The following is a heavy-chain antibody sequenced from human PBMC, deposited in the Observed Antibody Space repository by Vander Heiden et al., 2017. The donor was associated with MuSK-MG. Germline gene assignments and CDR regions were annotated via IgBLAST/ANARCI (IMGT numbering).Heavy chain of an antibody. J-gene: IGHJ6*03. Sequence: QVQLVQSGAEVKKPGSSVKVSCKASGGPFSSYAISWVRQAPGQGLEWMGGIIPILGIANYAQKFQGRVTITADKSTSTAYMELSSLRSEDTAVYYCARGSSSSWSEPYYYYYMDVWGKGTTVTVSS. CDR1: GGPFSSYA. CDR2: IIPILGIA. V-gene: IGHV1-69*10. CDR3: ARGSSSSWSEPYYYYYMDV. D-gene: IGHD6-13*01.